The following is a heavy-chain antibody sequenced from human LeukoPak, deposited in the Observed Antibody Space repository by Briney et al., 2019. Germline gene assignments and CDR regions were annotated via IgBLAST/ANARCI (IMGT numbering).Heavy chain of an antibody. V-gene: IGHV1-2*02. CDR3: ARDRAVATIGGVDY. CDR2: ISPNSGGT. Sequence: ASVKVSCKASGYTFAGYYMHWVRQAPGQGLEWMGWISPNSGGTSYAQKFQGRVTMTRDTSISTAYMELSSLRSDDTAVYYCARDRAVATIGGVDYWGQGTLVTVSS. CDR1: GYTFAGYY. J-gene: IGHJ4*02. D-gene: IGHD5-12*01.